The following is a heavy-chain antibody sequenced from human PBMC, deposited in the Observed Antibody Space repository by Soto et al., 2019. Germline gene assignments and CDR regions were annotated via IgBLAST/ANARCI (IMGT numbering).Heavy chain of an antibody. J-gene: IGHJ6*02. D-gene: IGHD4-4*01. CDR1: GGSISSSSYY. CDR3: ARWFGENDYSNAPDEAYYYYGMDV. Sequence: PSETLSLTCTVSGGSISSSSYYWGWIRQPPGKGLEWIGSIYYSGSTYYNPSLKSRVTISVDTSKNQFSLKLSSVTAADTAVYYCARWFGENDYSNAPDEAYYYYGMDVWGQGTTVTVSS. CDR2: IYYSGST. V-gene: IGHV4-39*01.